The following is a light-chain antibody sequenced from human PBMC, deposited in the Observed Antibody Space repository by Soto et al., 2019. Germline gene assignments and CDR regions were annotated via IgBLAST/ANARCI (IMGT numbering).Light chain of an antibody. CDR2: DVS. Sequence: QSVLTQPRSVSGSPGQSVTISCTGTSSDVGGYNYVSWYQQHPGKAPKFMIYDVSKRPSGVPDRFSGSKPGNTASLTISGLQAEDEADYYCCSYAGSYVFGTGTKVTVL. CDR3: CSYAGSYV. V-gene: IGLV2-11*01. J-gene: IGLJ1*01. CDR1: SSDVGGYNY.